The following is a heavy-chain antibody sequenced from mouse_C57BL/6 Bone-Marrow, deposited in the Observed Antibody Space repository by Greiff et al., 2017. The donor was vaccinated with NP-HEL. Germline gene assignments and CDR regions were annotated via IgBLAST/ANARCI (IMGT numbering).Heavy chain of an antibody. CDR2: IYPRSGNT. CDR1: GYTFTSYG. V-gene: IGHV1-81*01. CDR3: ARSLYYYGSSYDYFDC. D-gene: IGHD1-1*01. J-gene: IGHJ2*01. Sequence: QVHVKQSGAELARPGASVKLSCKASGYTFTSYGISWVKQRTGQGLEWIGEIYPRSGNTYYNEKFKGKATLTADKSSSTAYMELRSLTSEDSAVYFCARSLYYYGSSYDYFDCWGQGTTLTVSS.